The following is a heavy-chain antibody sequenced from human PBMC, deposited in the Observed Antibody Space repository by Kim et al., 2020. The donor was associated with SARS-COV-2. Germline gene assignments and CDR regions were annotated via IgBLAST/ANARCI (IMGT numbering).Heavy chain of an antibody. V-gene: IGHV1-2*02. Sequence: QKFQGRVTMTRDTSISTAYMELSRLRSDDTAVYYCARVGLDGDYVDWFDPWGQGTLVTVSS. CDR3: ARVGLDGDYVDWFDP. J-gene: IGHJ5*02. D-gene: IGHD4-17*01.